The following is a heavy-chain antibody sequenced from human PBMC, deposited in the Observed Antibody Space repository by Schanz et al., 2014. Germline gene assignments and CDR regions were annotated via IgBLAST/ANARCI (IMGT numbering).Heavy chain of an antibody. V-gene: IGHV3-23*04. CDR1: GFIIRNHD. J-gene: IGHJ6*02. Sequence: EVQLVESGGGLVQPGGSLRLSCAASGFIIRNHDMHWVRQAPGKGLEWVSTISASGGSTYYADSVKGRFTISRDNSKNIPYQQMNSLRDEDTTVYCCAKARRKSNCSGSRCWRYCYCGMDVWGQGTAVTVSS. CDR2: ISASGGST. CDR3: AKARRKSNCSGSRCWRYCYCGMDV. D-gene: IGHD2-15*01.